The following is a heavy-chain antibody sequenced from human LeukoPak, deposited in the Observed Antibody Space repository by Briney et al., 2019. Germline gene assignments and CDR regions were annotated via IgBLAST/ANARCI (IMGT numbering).Heavy chain of an antibody. J-gene: IGHJ4*02. D-gene: IGHD6-13*01. CDR3: AREYGNSWCYFDY. Sequence: PGGSLRLSCAVSGFTFSNHAMSWVRQAPGKGLEWVSTFTRGSGTYYADSVKGRFTVSRDISQNTLYLQVNSLRAEDTAVYYCAREYGNSWCYFDYWGQGTLVTVSS. CDR2: FTRGSGT. CDR1: GFTFSNHA. V-gene: IGHV3-23*01.